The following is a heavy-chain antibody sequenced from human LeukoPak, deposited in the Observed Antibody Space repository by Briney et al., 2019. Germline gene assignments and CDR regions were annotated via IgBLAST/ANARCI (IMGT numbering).Heavy chain of an antibody. D-gene: IGHD2-2*02. CDR3: ARDPIVPAAIVNVY. CDR2: INHSGST. Sequence: PSETLSLTCAVYGGSFSGYYWSWIRQPPGKGLEWIGEINHSGSTNYNPSLKSRVTISVDTSKNQFSLKLSSVTAADTAVYYCARDPIVPAAIVNVYWGQGTLVTVSS. CDR1: GGSFSGYY. J-gene: IGHJ4*02. V-gene: IGHV4-34*01.